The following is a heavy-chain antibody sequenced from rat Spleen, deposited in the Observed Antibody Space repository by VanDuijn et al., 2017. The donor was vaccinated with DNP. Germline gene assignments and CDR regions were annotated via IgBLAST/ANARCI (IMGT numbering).Heavy chain of an antibody. V-gene: IGHV5-20*01. D-gene: IGHD4-3*01. J-gene: IGHJ2*01. CDR2: ISYDGGDS. CDR1: GFTFSDYY. Sequence: EVQLVESGGGLVQPGRSLKLSCAASGFTFSDYYLAWVRQAPTKVLEWVASISYDGGDSYYRDSVKGRFTISRDNAKSCLYLQMNSLRSEDMATYYCIRWNSGHFDYWGQGVMVTVSS. CDR3: IRWNSGHFDY.